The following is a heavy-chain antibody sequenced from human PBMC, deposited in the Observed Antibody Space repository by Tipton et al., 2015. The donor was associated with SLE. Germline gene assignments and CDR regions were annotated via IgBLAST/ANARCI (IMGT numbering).Heavy chain of an antibody. CDR1: GASVSSSFHQ. D-gene: IGHD3-16*01. J-gene: IGHJ4*02. CDR2: SSGSA. CDR3: ARDHYGSLDY. V-gene: IGHV4-61*02. Sequence: TLSLTCTVSGASVSSSFHQWSWIRQPAGEGLEWVGHSSGSATYNPSLTRRVTISVDTSKNQFSLKMTAVTAADTAVYYCARDHYGSLDYWGQGMLVTVSS.